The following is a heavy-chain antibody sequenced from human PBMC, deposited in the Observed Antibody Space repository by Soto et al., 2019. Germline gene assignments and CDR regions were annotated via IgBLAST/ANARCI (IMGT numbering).Heavy chain of an antibody. CDR2: INPYNANT. CDR1: GYPLTDNG. D-gene: IGHD3-16*02. V-gene: IGHV1-18*04. J-gene: IGHJ6*02. Sequence: SSVQVSCKASGYPLTDNGISWVRQAPGQGLEWMGWINPYNANTRYGEKVQGRVTMTTDTSSTVYMELTGLTSDDTAVYYCARNRVVIQFDYGMDGWGQGTKVTVSS. CDR3: ARNRVVIQFDYGMDG.